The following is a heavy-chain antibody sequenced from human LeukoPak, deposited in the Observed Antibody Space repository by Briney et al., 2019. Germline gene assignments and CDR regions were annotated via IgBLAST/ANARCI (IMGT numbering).Heavy chain of an antibody. D-gene: IGHD3-22*01. CDR1: GGSISSGSYY. Sequence: SETLSLTCTVSGGSISSGSYYWSWIRQPAGKGLEWIGRIYTSGSINYKPSLKSRVTMSVDTSKNQFSLKLSTVTAADTAVYYCARGVDSSGYQYKGFDPWGQGTLVTVSP. CDR3: ARGVDSSGYQYKGFDP. V-gene: IGHV4-61*02. J-gene: IGHJ5*02. CDR2: IYTSGSI.